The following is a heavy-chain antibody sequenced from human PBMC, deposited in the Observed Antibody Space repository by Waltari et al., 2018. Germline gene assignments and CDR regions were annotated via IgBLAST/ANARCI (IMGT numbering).Heavy chain of an antibody. D-gene: IGHD6-19*01. CDR2: IKQDGSES. V-gene: IGHV3-7*01. J-gene: IGHJ4*02. Sequence: EVQLVESGGGLVQPGGSLRLSCTASGLTFSSYSRVWVRQAPGKGLEWVATIKQDGSESYYVDSVKGRFTFSRDNAKNSLYLQMNSLRAEDTAVYYCARPYSSGWYINFDYWGQGTLVTVSS. CDR1: GLTFSSYS. CDR3: ARPYSSGWYINFDY.